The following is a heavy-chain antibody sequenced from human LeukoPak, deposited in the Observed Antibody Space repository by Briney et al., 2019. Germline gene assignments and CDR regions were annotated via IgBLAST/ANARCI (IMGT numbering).Heavy chain of an antibody. V-gene: IGHV3-43*01. J-gene: IGHJ3*02. CDR1: GFTFDDYT. CDR3: AKDIGGYCSGGSCYSGGAFDI. D-gene: IGHD2-15*01. CDR2: ISWDGGST. Sequence: GGSLRLSCAASGFTFDDYTMHWVRHAPGKGLEWVSLISWDGGSTYYADSVKGRFTISRDNSKNSLYLQMNSLRTEDTASYYCAKDIGGYCSGGSCYSGGAFDIWGQGTMVTVSS.